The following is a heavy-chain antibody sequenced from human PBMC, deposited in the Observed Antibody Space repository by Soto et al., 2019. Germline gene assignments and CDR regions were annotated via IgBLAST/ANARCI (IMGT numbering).Heavy chain of an antibody. Sequence: GASVKVSCKASGYTFSNFGISWVRQAPGEGLEWMGWISPNSEKTKIAQRFQGRVTMTTDISTSTSYLELRGLTSDDTAVYYCTKDAMFDDIYTVYFVNALGGQGTRVTVSS. J-gene: IGHJ4*02. CDR1: GYTFSNFG. CDR2: ISPNSEKT. CDR3: TKDAMFDDIYTVYFVNAL. D-gene: IGHD3-9*01. V-gene: IGHV1-18*01.